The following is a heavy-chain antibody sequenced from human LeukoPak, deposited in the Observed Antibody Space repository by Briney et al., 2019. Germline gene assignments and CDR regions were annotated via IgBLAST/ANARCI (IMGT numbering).Heavy chain of an antibody. D-gene: IGHD5-18*01. Sequence: SETLSLTCAVYGGSFSGYYWSWIRQPPGKGLEWIGYIYYSGSTNYNPSLKSRVTILVDTSKNQFSLRLTSVTAADTAVYYCARDGSGYGYMDVWGRGTTVTISS. CDR3: ARDGSGYGYMDV. CDR2: IYYSGST. J-gene: IGHJ6*03. V-gene: IGHV4-59*01. CDR1: GGSFSGYY.